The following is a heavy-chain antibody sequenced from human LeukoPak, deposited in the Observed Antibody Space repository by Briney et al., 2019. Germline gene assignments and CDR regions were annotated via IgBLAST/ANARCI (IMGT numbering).Heavy chain of an antibody. V-gene: IGHV4-59*08. CDR3: ARHGFAGAFQH. CDR2: IYYSGST. CDR1: GGSISSYY. Sequence: PSETLSLTCTVSGGSISSYYWSWIRQPPGKGLEWIGYIYYSGSTNYKPSLKSRVIVSVDTSKNQFSLKLTSVTAADTAVYYCARHGFAGAFQHWGQGTLVTVSS. J-gene: IGHJ1*01. D-gene: IGHD3-10*01.